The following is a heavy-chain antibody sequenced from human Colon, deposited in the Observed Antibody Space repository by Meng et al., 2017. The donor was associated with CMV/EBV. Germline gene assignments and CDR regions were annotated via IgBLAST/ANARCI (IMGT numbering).Heavy chain of an antibody. CDR3: ARDLRVWFGEFKN. CDR1: GYTFTGYY. Sequence: GQAGAEVNTPWASGKVSCKPSGYTFTGYYMHWVRQAHGQGLEWMGWINPNSGGTNYAQKFQGRVTMTRDTSISTAYMELSRLRSDDTVVYYCARDLRVWFGEFKNWGQGTLVTVSS. J-gene: IGHJ4*02. D-gene: IGHD3-10*01. CDR2: INPNSGGT. V-gene: IGHV1-2*02.